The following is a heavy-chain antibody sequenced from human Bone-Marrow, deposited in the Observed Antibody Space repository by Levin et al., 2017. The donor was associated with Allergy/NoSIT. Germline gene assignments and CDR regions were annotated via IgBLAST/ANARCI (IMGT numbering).Heavy chain of an antibody. J-gene: IGHJ6*02. CDR2: IYYSGST. V-gene: IGHV4-59*01. CDR1: GVSISRYY. CDR3: ARDAQTSPTRNYGMDV. Sequence: SETLSLTCTVSGVSISRYYWSWIRQPPGKGLEWIGYIYYSGSTNYNPSLKSRVTISVDTSKNQFSLDLNFVTAAGTTVYYCARDAQTSPTRNYGMDVWGQGTTVTVSS.